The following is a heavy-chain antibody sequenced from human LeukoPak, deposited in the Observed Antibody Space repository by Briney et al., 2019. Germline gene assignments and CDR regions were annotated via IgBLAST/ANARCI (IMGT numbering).Heavy chain of an antibody. CDR2: INSDGRIV. CDR1: GFTLNTYW. Sequence: PGGSLRLSCAASGFTLNTYWMYWVRQAPGKGLVWVSHINSDGRIVNYGDSVKGRFTISRENAKNTLYLQMNSLRADDTALYFCSRGRNWDDGDYWGQGTLVTVSS. CDR3: SRGRNWDDGDY. D-gene: IGHD1-1*01. V-gene: IGHV3-74*01. J-gene: IGHJ4*02.